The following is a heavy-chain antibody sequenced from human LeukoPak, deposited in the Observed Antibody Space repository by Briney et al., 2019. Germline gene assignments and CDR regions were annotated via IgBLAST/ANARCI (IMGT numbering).Heavy chain of an antibody. D-gene: IGHD3-10*01. CDR1: GFTFSSYA. Sequence: GGSLRLSCAASGFTFSSYAMSWVRQAPGKGLEWVSAISGSGGSTYYADSVKGRFTISRDNSKNTLYLQMNSLRAEDTAVYHCAKDLVLLWFGGDYWGQGTLVTVSS. CDR2: ISGSGGST. V-gene: IGHV3-23*01. CDR3: AKDLVLLWFGGDY. J-gene: IGHJ4*02.